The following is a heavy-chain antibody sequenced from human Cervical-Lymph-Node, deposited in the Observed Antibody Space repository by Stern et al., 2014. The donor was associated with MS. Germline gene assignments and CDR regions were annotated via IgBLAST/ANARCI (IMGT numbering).Heavy chain of an antibody. D-gene: IGHD2-8*02. V-gene: IGHV1-3*04. Sequence: QVQLVQSGAEVKKPGASVEISCKTSGYTFTSYAIHWVRQAPGKRLEWMGVIDTVNGRTEFSQQFLGSLTFTRETPASTVHMELSSLRSEDTAVYYCTRVYWSPYGMDVWGQGTTVTVSS. CDR1: GYTFTSYA. CDR2: IDTVNGRT. CDR3: TRVYWSPYGMDV. J-gene: IGHJ6*02.